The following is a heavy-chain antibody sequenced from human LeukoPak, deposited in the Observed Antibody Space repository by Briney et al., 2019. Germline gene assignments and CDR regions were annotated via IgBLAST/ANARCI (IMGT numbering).Heavy chain of an antibody. CDR3: ARFVVVAAYYYYYGMDV. Sequence: GGSLRLSCAASGFTFSSYGMHWVRQAPGKGLEWVAVISYDGSNKYYADSVKGRFTISRDNAKNSLYLQMNSLRAEDTAVYYCARFVVVAAYYYYYGMDVWGQGSTVTVSS. V-gene: IGHV3-30*03. CDR2: ISYDGSNK. D-gene: IGHD2-15*01. CDR1: GFTFSSYG. J-gene: IGHJ6*02.